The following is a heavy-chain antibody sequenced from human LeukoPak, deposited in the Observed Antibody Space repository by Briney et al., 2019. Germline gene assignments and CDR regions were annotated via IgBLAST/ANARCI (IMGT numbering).Heavy chain of an antibody. Sequence: GGSLRLSCAASGFTFSSYAMHWVRQAPGKGLEWVAVISYDGSNKYYADSVKGRFTISRDNSKNTLYLQMNSLRAEDTAVYYCAKVKRGWGALFDYWGQGTLVTVSS. D-gene: IGHD3-16*01. V-gene: IGHV3-30-3*01. J-gene: IGHJ4*02. CDR1: GFTFSSYA. CDR2: ISYDGSNK. CDR3: AKVKRGWGALFDY.